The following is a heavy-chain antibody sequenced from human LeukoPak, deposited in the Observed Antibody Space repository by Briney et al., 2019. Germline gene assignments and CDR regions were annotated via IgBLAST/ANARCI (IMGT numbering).Heavy chain of an antibody. CDR3: ARVTDYGDYVLGD. D-gene: IGHD4-17*01. J-gene: IGHJ4*02. CDR1: GFIFSSYS. V-gene: IGHV3-30*04. CDR2: ISYDGSNK. Sequence: GGSLRLSCAASGFIFSSYSMHWVRQAPGKGLEWVTLISYDGSNKYYADSVKGRFTISRDNSKSTLFLQMNSLRAEDTAVYYCARVTDYGDYVLGDWGQGTLVTVSS.